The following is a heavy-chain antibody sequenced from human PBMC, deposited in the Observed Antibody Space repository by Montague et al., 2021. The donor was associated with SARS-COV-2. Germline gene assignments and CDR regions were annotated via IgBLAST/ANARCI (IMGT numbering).Heavy chain of an antibody. J-gene: IGHJ4*02. Sequence: PALVKPTQTLTLTCTFSGFSLTSSGMCVSWIRQLPGKALEWLALIDWDDDKYYITSLETRLTISKDTSKNQVVLTMTNMDPMDTATYYCAREYSSGVYFDYWGQGTLVTVSS. D-gene: IGHD6-19*01. CDR2: IDWDDDK. CDR1: GFSLTSSGMC. V-gene: IGHV2-70*01. CDR3: AREYSSGVYFDY.